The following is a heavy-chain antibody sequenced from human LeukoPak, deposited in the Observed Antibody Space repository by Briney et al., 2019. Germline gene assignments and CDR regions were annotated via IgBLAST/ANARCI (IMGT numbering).Heavy chain of an antibody. D-gene: IGHD3-22*01. CDR1: GFTFSSYA. V-gene: IGHV3-23*01. CDR3: AKAPPDYYYDSSGYYYHFFDY. Sequence: GGSLRLSWAASGFTFSSYAMSWVRQAPGKGLEWVSAISGSGGSTYYADSVKGRFTISRDNSKNTLYLQMNSLRAEDTAVYYCAKAPPDYYYDSSGYYYHFFDYWGQGTLVTVSS. CDR2: ISGSGGST. J-gene: IGHJ4*02.